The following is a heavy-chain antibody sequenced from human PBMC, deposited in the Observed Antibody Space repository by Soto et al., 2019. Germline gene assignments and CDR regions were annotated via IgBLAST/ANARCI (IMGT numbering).Heavy chain of an antibody. Sequence: EVQLVESGGGLVQPGGSLRLSCAASGFTFSDHYMDWVRQAPGKGLEWVGRIRNRANSYSTEYAASVKGRFTISRDGSKNSLYLQMNSLKTEDTAVYYCATTYGDFRDFQNWGKGTLVIVSS. CDR3: ATTYGDFRDFQN. D-gene: IGHD4-17*01. V-gene: IGHV3-72*01. CDR2: IRNRANSYST. CDR1: GFTFSDHY. J-gene: IGHJ1*01.